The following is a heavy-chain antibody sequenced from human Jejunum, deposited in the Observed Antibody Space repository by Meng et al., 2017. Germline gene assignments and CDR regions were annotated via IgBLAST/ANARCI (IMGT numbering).Heavy chain of an antibody. D-gene: IGHD3-3*01. CDR1: EFIFNNTW. CDR3: TTVSRFWSGYPINY. V-gene: IGHV3-15*01. J-gene: IGHJ4*02. Sequence: EVQLVESGGGLVKPGGSRRLSCAASEFIFNNTWMGWVRQAPGKGLEWVGQISTNRDGATTDYAAPVKGRFTISRDDSQTTLYLQMNSLKSEDTAVYYCTTVSRFWSGYPINYWGQGTLVTVSS. CDR2: ISTNRDGATT.